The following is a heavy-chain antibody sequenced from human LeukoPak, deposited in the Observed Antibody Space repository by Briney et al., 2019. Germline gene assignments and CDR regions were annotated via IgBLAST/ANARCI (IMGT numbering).Heavy chain of an antibody. J-gene: IGHJ4*02. D-gene: IGHD2-15*01. CDR3: AKETHQMVAKSFDS. Sequence: GGSLRLSCAASGFTFSRYGMSWVRQAPGKGLEWVAVVAYDGRTQYYADSVKGRFTISRDNSRDTLSLQMDSLRADDTAFYYCAKETHQMVAKSFDSWGLGTLVTVSS. CDR2: VAYDGRTQ. CDR1: GFTFSRYG. V-gene: IGHV3-30*18.